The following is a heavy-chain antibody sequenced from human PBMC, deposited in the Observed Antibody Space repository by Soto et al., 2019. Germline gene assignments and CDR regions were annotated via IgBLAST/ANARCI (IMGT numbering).Heavy chain of an antibody. D-gene: IGHD2-15*01. CDR1: GFTFSSYW. Sequence: GGSLRLSCAASGFTFSSYWMSWVRQAPGKGLEWVANIKQDGSEKYYVDSVKGRFTISRDNAKNSRYLQMNSLRAEDTAVYYCARDHPGYCSGGSCYDEYYFDYWGQGTLVTVSS. CDR2: IKQDGSEK. CDR3: ARDHPGYCSGGSCYDEYYFDY. V-gene: IGHV3-7*01. J-gene: IGHJ4*02.